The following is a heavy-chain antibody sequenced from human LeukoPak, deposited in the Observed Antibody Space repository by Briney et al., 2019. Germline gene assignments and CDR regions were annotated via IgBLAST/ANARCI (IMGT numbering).Heavy chain of an antibody. V-gene: IGHV4-59*01. J-gene: IGHJ4*02. Sequence: SETLSLTCTVSGGSISSYYWSWIRQPPGRGLEWIGYIYYSGSTNYNPSLKSRVSISVDTSKNQFSLKLSSVTAADTAVYYCARTGSTVTMLYPFDHRGRGTLVTVSS. CDR2: IYYSGST. CDR3: ARTGSTVTMLYPFDH. D-gene: IGHD4-17*01. CDR1: GGSISSYY.